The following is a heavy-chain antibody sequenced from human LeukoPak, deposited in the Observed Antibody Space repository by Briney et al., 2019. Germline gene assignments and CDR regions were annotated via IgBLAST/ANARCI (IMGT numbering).Heavy chain of an antibody. CDR3: AKGSAGYSGYSYYYYGMDV. Sequence: PGGSLRLSCAASGFTFSSYAMSWVRQAPGKGLEWVSAISGSGGSTYYADSVKGRFTISRDNSKNTPYLQMNSLRAEDTAVYYCAKGSAGYSGYSYYYYGMDVWGQGTTVTVSS. J-gene: IGHJ6*02. D-gene: IGHD5-12*01. CDR2: ISGSGGST. CDR1: GFTFSSYA. V-gene: IGHV3-23*01.